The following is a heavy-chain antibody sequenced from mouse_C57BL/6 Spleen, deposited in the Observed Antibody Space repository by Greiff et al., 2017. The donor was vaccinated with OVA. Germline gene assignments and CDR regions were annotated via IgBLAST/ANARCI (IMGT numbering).Heavy chain of an antibody. Sequence: QVTLKESGPGILQSSQTLSLTCSFSGFSLSTSGMGVSWIRQPTGKGLEWLAHIYWDDAKRDNPSLKSRLTISKDTSRNQVFLKITSVDTADTATYYCARITTAYFDYWGQGTTLTVSS. CDR2: IYWDDAK. CDR1: GFSLSTSGMG. D-gene: IGHD1-2*01. V-gene: IGHV8-12*01. J-gene: IGHJ2*01. CDR3: ARITTAYFDY.